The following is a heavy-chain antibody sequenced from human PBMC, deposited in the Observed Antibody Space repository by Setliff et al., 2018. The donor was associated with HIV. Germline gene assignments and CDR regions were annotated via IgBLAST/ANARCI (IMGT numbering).Heavy chain of an antibody. CDR2: LNHSGNI. CDR1: GGSLSGYS. V-gene: IGHV4-34*01. Sequence: LSLTCAVYGGSLSGYSWSWIRQSPGKGLEWIGELNHSGNINQNPSLKSGFTLSVDTSKNQFSLRLNSVTAADTAVYYCARGREVIRDTYYSYFYMDVWSRGTAVTVSS. J-gene: IGHJ6*04. D-gene: IGHD3-22*01. CDR3: ARGREVIRDTYYSYFYMDV.